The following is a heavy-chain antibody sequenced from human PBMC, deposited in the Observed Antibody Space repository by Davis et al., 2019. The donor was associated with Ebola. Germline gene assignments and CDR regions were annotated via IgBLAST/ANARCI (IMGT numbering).Heavy chain of an antibody. Sequence: AASVKVSCKASGYTFTSYGTSWVRQAPGQGLEWMGWINPHNGNTNYAQNVQGRVTMTTDTSTSTAYMEVGRLRSDDTAVYYCARAQFPTTSDHWGQGTLVTVSS. CDR2: INPHNGNT. CDR1: GYTFTSYG. V-gene: IGHV1-18*04. CDR3: ARAQFPTTSDH. J-gene: IGHJ4*02. D-gene: IGHD1-1*01.